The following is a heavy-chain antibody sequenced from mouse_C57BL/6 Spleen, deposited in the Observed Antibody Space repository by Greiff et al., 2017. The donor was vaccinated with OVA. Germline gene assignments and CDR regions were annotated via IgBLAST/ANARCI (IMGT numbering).Heavy chain of an antibody. CDR1: GFTFSSYG. D-gene: IGHD2-1*01. CDR2: ISSGGSYT. Sequence: EVQLVESGGDLVKPGGSLKLSCAASGFTFSSYGMSWVRQTPDQRLEWVATISSGGSYTYYPDSVKGRFTISRDNATNTPYLQLSSLKSEDTAVYDCARPPYGNYGYFGVWGTGTTVTVSS. CDR3: ARPPYGNYGYFGV. V-gene: IGHV5-6*01. J-gene: IGHJ1*03.